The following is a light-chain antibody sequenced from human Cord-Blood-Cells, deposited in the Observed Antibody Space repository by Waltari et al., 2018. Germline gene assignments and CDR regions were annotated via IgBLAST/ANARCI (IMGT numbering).Light chain of an antibody. V-gene: IGKV3-15*01. CDR2: GAS. Sequence: EIVMTQSPATLSVSPGERATLSCRASQSVSSNLAWYQQKPGQSPRLLIYGASTRATGIPARFSGSGSGTDFTLTISRVQAEDFAIYYCQQYTNWPRTFGQGTKVEIK. J-gene: IGKJ1*01. CDR1: QSVSSN. CDR3: QQYTNWPRT.